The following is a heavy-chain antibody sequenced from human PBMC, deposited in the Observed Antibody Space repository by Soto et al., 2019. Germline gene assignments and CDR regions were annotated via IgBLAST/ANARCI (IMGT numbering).Heavy chain of an antibody. J-gene: IGHJ4*02. D-gene: IGHD2-21*02. CDR2: VYYLGNT. CDR3: ARQSPTCDLDF. Sequence: AETLSLTCISSSDTITTSSYHWGLIRQPPGQGLEWIGSVYYLGNTYYNPSLKSRVTTSVDTSKKQFSVYLMSVTAADVSLYYCARQSPTCDLDFWGLGTLVTVSS. CDR1: SDTITTSSYH. V-gene: IGHV4-39*01.